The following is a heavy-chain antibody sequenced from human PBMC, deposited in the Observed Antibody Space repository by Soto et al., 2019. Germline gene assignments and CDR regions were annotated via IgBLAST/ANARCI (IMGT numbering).Heavy chain of an antibody. J-gene: IGHJ3*02. CDR3: ARVSPYYYDSSGYYRPQAFDI. Sequence: PSETLSLTCAVSGGSISSSNWWSWVRQPPGKGLEWIGEIYHSGSTNYNPSLKSRVTISVDKSKNQFSLKLSSVTAADTAVYYCARVSPYYYDSSGYYRPQAFDIWGQGTMVTV. CDR2: IYHSGST. V-gene: IGHV4-4*02. D-gene: IGHD3-22*01. CDR1: GGSISSSNW.